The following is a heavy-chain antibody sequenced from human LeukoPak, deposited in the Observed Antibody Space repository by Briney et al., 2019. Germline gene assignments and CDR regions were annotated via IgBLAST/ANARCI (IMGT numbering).Heavy chain of an antibody. CDR3: ARGYSGSYWVFDY. V-gene: IGHV4-39*07. J-gene: IGHJ4*02. CDR2: IYYSGST. D-gene: IGHD1-26*01. CDR1: GGSISSSSYY. Sequence: PSETLSLTCTVSGGSISSSSYYWGWIRQPPGKGLEWIGSIYYSGSTYYNPSLKSRVTISVDTSKNQFSLKLSSVTAADTAVYYCARGYSGSYWVFDYWGQGTLVTVSS.